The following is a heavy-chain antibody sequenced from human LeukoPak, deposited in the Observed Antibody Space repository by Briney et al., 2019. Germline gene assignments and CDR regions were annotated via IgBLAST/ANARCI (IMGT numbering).Heavy chain of an antibody. CDR2: NKSKTDGGTT. Sequence: KSERSLRLSCAASGLTVTSNSNSWVRQAPGKGMEWVGRNKSKTDGGTTDYAAPVKGRFTISRDDSKNTLYLQMNSLKTEDTAVYYCTTEGYDYVWGSYRHFDYWGQGTLVTVSS. V-gene: IGHV3-15*01. D-gene: IGHD3-16*02. J-gene: IGHJ4*02. CDR3: TTEGYDYVWGSYRHFDY. CDR1: GLTVTSNS.